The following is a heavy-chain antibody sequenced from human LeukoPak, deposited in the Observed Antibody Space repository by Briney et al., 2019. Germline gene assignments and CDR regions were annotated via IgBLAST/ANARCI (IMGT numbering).Heavy chain of an antibody. CDR2: IYYSGST. Sequence: SETLSLTCTVSGGSVNSGSYYWSWIRQPPGKGLEWIGYIYYSGSTNYNPSLKSRVTISVDTSKNQFSLKLSSVTAADTAVYYCARARDGYNYALFDYWGQGTLVTVSS. D-gene: IGHD5-24*01. CDR3: ARARDGYNYALFDY. V-gene: IGHV4-61*01. J-gene: IGHJ4*02. CDR1: GGSVNSGSYY.